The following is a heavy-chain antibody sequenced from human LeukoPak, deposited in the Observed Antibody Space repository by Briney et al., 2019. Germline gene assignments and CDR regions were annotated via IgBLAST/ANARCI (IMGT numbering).Heavy chain of an antibody. CDR2: IYYSGST. CDR1: GGSISSSSYY. CDR3: ARHLRPPGYSSSWYDY. J-gene: IGHJ4*02. V-gene: IGHV4-39*01. Sequence: PSETLSLTCTVSGGSISSSSYYWGWLRQPPGKGLEWLGSIYYSGSTYYNPSLKSRVTISVDTSKNQFSLKLSSVTAADTAVYYCARHLRPPGYSSSWYDYRGQGTLVTVSS. D-gene: IGHD6-13*01.